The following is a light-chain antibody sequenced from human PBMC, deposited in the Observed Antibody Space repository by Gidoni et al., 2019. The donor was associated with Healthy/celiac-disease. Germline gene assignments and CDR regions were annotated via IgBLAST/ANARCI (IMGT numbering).Light chain of an antibody. CDR1: QSISSY. CDR3: QQSYSTPCS. V-gene: IGKV1-39*01. Sequence: DNQMTQSPSSLSASVGDRVTITCRASQSISSYLNWYQQKPGKAPKLLIYAASSLQSGVPSRFSGSGSGTDFTLTISSLQPEDFATYYCQQSYSTPCSFGQGTKLEIK. CDR2: AAS. J-gene: IGKJ2*04.